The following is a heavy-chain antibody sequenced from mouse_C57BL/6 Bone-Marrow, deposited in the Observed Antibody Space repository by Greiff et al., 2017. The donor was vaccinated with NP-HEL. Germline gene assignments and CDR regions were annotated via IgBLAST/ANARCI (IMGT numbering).Heavy chain of an antibody. Sequence: VKVVESGAELARPGASVKLSCKASGYTFTSYGISWVKQRTGQGLEWIGEIYPRSGNTYYNEKFKGKATLTADKSSSTAYMELRSLTSEDSAVYFCARCSGYSNYFDYWGQGTTLTVSS. D-gene: IGHD2-3*01. V-gene: IGHV1-81*01. J-gene: IGHJ2*01. CDR2: IYPRSGNT. CDR1: GYTFTSYG. CDR3: ARCSGYSNYFDY.